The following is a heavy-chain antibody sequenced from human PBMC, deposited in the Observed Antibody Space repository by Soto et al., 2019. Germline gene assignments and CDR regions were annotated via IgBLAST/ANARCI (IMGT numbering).Heavy chain of an antibody. CDR3: ARDPVRGDNYNFDH. CDR2: IKPDGSDK. CDR1: GFTFSDYW. Sequence: GGSLRLSCAASGFTFSDYWMTWVRQAPGKGLEWVANIKPDGSDKKYVDSVKGRFTISRDNAENSLFLQMNSLRAEDTAVYYCARDPVRGDNYNFDHWGQGTLVTVSS. J-gene: IGHJ4*02. D-gene: IGHD3-10*01. V-gene: IGHV3-7*01.